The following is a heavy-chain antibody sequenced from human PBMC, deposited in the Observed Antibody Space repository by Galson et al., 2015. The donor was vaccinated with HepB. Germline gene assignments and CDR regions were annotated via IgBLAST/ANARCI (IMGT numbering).Heavy chain of an antibody. Sequence: SLRLSCAASGHTPSSYTMSWVRQAPGRGLECNSGITGKGDSTFYADYVKGRFTAAKNSSNNMLYLQMNSLRAEDAGLYFCAKGYGLFDSWSQGILVTVSS. D-gene: IGHD5-18*01. V-gene: IGHV3-23*01. CDR2: ITGKGDST. J-gene: IGHJ5*01. CDR3: AKGYGLFDS. CDR1: GHTPSSYT.